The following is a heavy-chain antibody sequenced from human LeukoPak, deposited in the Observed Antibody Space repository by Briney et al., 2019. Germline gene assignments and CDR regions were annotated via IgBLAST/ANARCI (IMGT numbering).Heavy chain of an antibody. D-gene: IGHD1-14*01. V-gene: IGHV1-2*02. CDR1: GYTFIVHY. CDR2: VNPSSGGT. Sequence: ASVKVSCKASGYTFIVHYIHWVRQAPGQGIEWMGWVNPSSGGTNYAQKFQDRVTMTRHTSINTAYMELSSLRSDDTAVYYCARTRTGKPDFWGQGTLVTVSS. J-gene: IGHJ4*02. CDR3: ARTRTGKPDF.